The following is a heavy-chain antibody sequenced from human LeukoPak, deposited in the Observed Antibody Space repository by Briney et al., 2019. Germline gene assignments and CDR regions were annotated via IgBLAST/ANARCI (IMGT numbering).Heavy chain of an antibody. CDR1: GFTFSSYT. J-gene: IGHJ4*02. CDR3: ATGAGRGYNR. CDR2: ISSNSSTI. V-gene: IGHV3-48*01. D-gene: IGHD5-24*01. Sequence: GGSLRLSCAASGFTFSSYTKNWVRQAPGKGLEWVSYISSNSSTIYYPDSVKGRFIISIDNAKYKLYMQMKIQRVEDRDVYYFATGAGRGYNRCGQGTLISVSS.